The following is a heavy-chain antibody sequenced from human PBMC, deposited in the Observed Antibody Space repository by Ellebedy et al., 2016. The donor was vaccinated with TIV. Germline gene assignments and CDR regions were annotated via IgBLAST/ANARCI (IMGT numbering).Heavy chain of an antibody. J-gene: IGHJ6*02. CDR1: GFTFSDYY. Sequence: PGGSLRLSCAASGFTFSDYYMSWVRQAPGKGLEWVSLISGSGGSTYYADSVKGRFTIARDNSKNTLYLQMNSLRAEDTAVYYCAKDYNRLRGLDVWGQGTTVTVSS. V-gene: IGHV3-23*01. CDR3: AKDYNRLRGLDV. CDR2: ISGSGGST. D-gene: IGHD5-12*01.